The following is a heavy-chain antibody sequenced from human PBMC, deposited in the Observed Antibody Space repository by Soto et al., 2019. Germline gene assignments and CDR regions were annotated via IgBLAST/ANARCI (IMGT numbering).Heavy chain of an antibody. D-gene: IGHD3-3*01. J-gene: IGHJ6*02. Sequence: TSETLSLTCGVYGGSFSAYSWTWLRQSPGKGLEWIGEITHGGSTDYNPALKSRLVMSVDTSKNQFSLRVTSVTAADAAVYFCARARFDSWSQIYYGLDVWGQGTTVTVS. CDR3: ARARFDSWSQIYYGLDV. CDR2: ITHGGST. V-gene: IGHV4-34*01. CDR1: GGSFSAYS.